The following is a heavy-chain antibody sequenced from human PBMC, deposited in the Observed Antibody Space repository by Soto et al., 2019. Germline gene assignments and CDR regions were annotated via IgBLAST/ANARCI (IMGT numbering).Heavy chain of an antibody. V-gene: IGHV3-23*01. CDR3: ATGGRDYYYYYMDV. J-gene: IGHJ6*03. Sequence: GGSLRLSCAGSGFTFSNYAMSWVRQAPGKGLEWVSSLSNNGGITSSADSVKGRVTISRDNSANTLYLQMSGLRVDDTAVYYCATGGRDYYYYYMDVWGKGTTVTVSS. CDR2: LSNNGGIT. CDR1: GFTFSNYA.